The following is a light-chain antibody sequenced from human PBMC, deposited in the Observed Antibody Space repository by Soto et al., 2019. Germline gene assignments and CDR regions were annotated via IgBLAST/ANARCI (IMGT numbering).Light chain of an antibody. Sequence: EIVLTQSPGTLSLSPGERATLSCRASQSVSSSYLAWYQQKPGQAPRLLIYGAFSRATGIPDRFSGSGSGTDFTLTISRLELEDFAVYYCRQYGSSSLPLGGGTKEEIK. CDR2: GAF. CDR1: QSVSSSY. J-gene: IGKJ4*01. V-gene: IGKV3-20*01. CDR3: RQYGSSSLP.